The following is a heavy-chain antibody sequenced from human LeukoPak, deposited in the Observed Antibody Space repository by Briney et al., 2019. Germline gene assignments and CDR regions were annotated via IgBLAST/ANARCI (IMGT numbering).Heavy chain of an antibody. CDR2: INSDGSST. CDR1: GFTFSSYW. V-gene: IGHV3-74*01. CDR3: ARVSGSGSYRTYYFDY. D-gene: IGHD3-10*01. Sequence: PGGSLRLSCAASGFTFSSYWMHWGRQATGKGLMWVSRINSDGSSTSYADSVKGRFTISRDNAKNTLYLQMNSLRAEDTAVYYCARVSGSGSYRTYYFDYWGQGTLVTVSS. J-gene: IGHJ4*02.